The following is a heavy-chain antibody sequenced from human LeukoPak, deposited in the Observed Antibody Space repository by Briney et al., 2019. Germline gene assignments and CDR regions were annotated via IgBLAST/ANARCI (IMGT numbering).Heavy chain of an antibody. CDR3: AKKMGTIRGFDY. D-gene: IGHD5-24*01. CDR1: GFTFSNYA. CDR2: ISDGGVST. J-gene: IGHJ4*02. Sequence: PGRSLRLSCAASGFTFSNYAMSWVRQAPGKGLEWVSGISDGGVSTHHADSVMGRFTVSRDNSKNTLFLQMNSLRAEDTAVYYCAKKMGTIRGFDYWGQGTLVTVSS. V-gene: IGHV3-23*01.